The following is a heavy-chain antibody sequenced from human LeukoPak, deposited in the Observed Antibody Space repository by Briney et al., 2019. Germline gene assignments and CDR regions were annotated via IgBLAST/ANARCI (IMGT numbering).Heavy chain of an antibody. CDR3: AKGARKSDSSSWVFDY. J-gene: IGHJ4*02. V-gene: IGHV3-23*01. D-gene: IGHD6-6*01. CDR2: ISGSGGST. Sequence: PGGSLRLSCAASGFTFSSYAMSWVRQAPGKGLEWVSAISGSGGSTYYADSVKGRFTISRDNSKNTLYLQMNSLRAEDTAVYYCAKGARKSDSSSWVFDYWGQGTLVTVSP. CDR1: GFTFSSYA.